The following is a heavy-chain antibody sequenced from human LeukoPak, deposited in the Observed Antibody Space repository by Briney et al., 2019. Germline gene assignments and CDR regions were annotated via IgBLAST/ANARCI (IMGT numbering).Heavy chain of an antibody. Sequence: SVKVSCKASGGTFISYAISWVRQAPGQGLEWMGGIIPIFGTANYAQKFQGRVTITADESTSTAYMELSSLRSEDTAVYYCARIDTAMDNWFDPWGQGTLVTVSS. J-gene: IGHJ5*02. CDR3: ARIDTAMDNWFDP. CDR2: IIPIFGTA. D-gene: IGHD5-18*01. CDR1: GGTFISYA. V-gene: IGHV1-69*01.